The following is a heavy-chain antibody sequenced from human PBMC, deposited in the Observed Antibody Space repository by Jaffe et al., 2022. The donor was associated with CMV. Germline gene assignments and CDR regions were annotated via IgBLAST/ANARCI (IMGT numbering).Heavy chain of an antibody. CDR1: GFTFSSYG. V-gene: IGHV3-33*01. J-gene: IGHJ3*02. CDR2: IWYDGSNK. Sequence: QVQLVESGGGVVQPGRSLRLSCAASGFTFSSYGMHWVRQAPGKGLEWVAVIWYDGSNKYYADSVKGRFTISRDNSKNTLYLQMNSLRAEDTAVYYCARRAGWNYDAFDIWGQGTMVTVSS. D-gene: IGHD1-7*01. CDR3: ARRAGWNYDAFDI.